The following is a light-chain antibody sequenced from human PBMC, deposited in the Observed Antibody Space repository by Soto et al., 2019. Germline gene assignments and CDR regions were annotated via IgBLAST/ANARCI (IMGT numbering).Light chain of an antibody. CDR2: NNN. V-gene: IGLV1-44*01. CDR1: TSNIGDNT. Sequence: QSVLTQPPSASGTPGQRVTISCSGSTSNIGDNTVHWYQQLPGTAPKLLISNNNQRPSGVPDRFSGSKSGTSASLAISGLQSEDEADYYCSTWDDSLSAWVFGGGTKLTVL. J-gene: IGLJ3*02. CDR3: STWDDSLSAWV.